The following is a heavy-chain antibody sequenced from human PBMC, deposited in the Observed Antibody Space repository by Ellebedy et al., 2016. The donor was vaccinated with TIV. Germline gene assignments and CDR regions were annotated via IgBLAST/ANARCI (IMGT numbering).Heavy chain of an antibody. V-gene: IGHV5-51*01. CDR2: IYPGDSDT. CDR3: ARHSQLQLMGSWFDP. D-gene: IGHD2-2*01. Sequence: GESLKISCQGSGYSFTYYWIGWVRQMPGKGLEWMGMIYPGDSDTRYSPSFEGHVTISVDTSISTTYLQWNSLRASDTAMYYCARHSQLQLMGSWFDPWGQGSLVTVSS. J-gene: IGHJ5*02. CDR1: GYSFTYYW.